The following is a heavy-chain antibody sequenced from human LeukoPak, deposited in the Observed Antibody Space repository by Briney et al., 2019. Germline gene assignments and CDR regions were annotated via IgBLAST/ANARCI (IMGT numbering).Heavy chain of an antibody. J-gene: IGHJ4*02. Sequence: PGGSLRLSCVASGFTFSSYWMHWVRQAPGKGLVGVSRLKSDGSSTRYADSVKGRFTISRDNAKNSLYLQMNSLRAADTAVYYCARYGDTAMVPDYWGQGTLVTVSS. CDR2: LKSDGSST. V-gene: IGHV3-74*01. CDR3: ARYGDTAMVPDY. D-gene: IGHD5-18*01. CDR1: GFTFSSYW.